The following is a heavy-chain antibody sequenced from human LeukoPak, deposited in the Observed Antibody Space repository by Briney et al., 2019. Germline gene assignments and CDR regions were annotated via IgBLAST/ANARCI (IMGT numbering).Heavy chain of an antibody. Sequence: GGSLRLSCAASGFTFTTYAMSWVRQTPGKGLEWVSTFSGSVDTTYHADSVKGRFTISRDNSKNTVYLQMNSLRAEDTAVYYCAKAAAGTCSGARCYYFGSWGQGTPVTVSS. CDR2: FSGSVDTT. CDR3: AKAAAGTCSGARCYYFGS. J-gene: IGHJ4*02. D-gene: IGHD2-15*01. V-gene: IGHV3-23*01. CDR1: GFTFTTYA.